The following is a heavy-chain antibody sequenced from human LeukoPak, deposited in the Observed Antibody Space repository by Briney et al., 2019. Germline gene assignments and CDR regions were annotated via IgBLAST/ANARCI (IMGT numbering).Heavy chain of an antibody. CDR1: GGTFSSYA. D-gene: IGHD6-19*01. CDR2: IIPIFGTA. J-gene: IGHJ3*02. CDR3: ARERSAYSSGWYSAFDI. Sequence: SVKVSCKASGGTFSSYAISWVRQAPGQGLEWMGGIIPIFGTANYAQKFQGRVTITTDESTSTAYMELSSLRSEDTAVYYCARERSAYSSGWYSAFDIWGQGTMVTVSS. V-gene: IGHV1-69*05.